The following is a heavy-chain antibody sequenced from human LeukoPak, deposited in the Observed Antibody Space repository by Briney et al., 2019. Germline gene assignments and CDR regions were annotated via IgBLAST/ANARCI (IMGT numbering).Heavy chain of an antibody. V-gene: IGHV4-34*01. CDR1: GGSFSGYY. D-gene: IGHD3-10*01. CDR3: ARRPITMVRGVIMRKRGGYFDY. CDR2: INHSGST. Sequence: SETLSLTCAVYGGSFSGYYWSWIRQPPGKGLEWIGEINHSGSTNYNPSLKSRVTISVDTSKNQFSLKLSSVTAADTAVYYCARRPITMVRGVIMRKRGGYFDYWGQGTLVTVSS. J-gene: IGHJ4*02.